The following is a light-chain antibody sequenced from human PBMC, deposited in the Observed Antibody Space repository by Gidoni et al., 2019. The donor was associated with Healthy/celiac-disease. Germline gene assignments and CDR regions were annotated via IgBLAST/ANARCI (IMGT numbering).Light chain of an antibody. Sequence: QSALTQPASVSRAPGKSSTISCTGTSSDVGGYNYVSWYQQHPGKAPKLMFYEVSKRPAGVSNRFSGSKSGNTASLTISGLQAEDEADYYCISYTSSSTVVFGGGTKLTVL. J-gene: IGLJ2*01. CDR2: EVS. CDR1: SSDVGGYNY. V-gene: IGLV2-14*01. CDR3: ISYTSSSTVV.